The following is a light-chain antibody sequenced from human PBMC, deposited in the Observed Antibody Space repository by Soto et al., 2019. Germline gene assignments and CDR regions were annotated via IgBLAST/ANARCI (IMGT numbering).Light chain of an antibody. CDR3: QKSNSPPFT. V-gene: IGKV1-27*01. J-gene: IGKJ3*01. Sequence: DIPMTQSPSSLSASVGDRVTITCRASQGISNVLAWYQQKPGKVPKLLISAASTLQSGVTSRFSGSGSGTDFTLTISSLQPEEVATYYCQKSNSPPFTCGPGTKVAIK. CDR2: AAS. CDR1: QGISNV.